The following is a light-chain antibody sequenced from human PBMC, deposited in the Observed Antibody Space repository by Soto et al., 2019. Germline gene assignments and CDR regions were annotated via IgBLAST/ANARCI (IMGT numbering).Light chain of an antibody. CDR2: DVS. J-gene: IGKJ1*01. CDR1: QGISWR. V-gene: IGKV1-5*01. CDR3: QQYNSYST. Sequence: DIQMTQSPSTLSASVGDRVTITCRASQGISWRLAWYQQKPGKAPNLLIYDVSNLESGVPSRFSGTGSGTEFTLTINSLQPDDFATYYCQQYNSYSTFGPGTKVEVK.